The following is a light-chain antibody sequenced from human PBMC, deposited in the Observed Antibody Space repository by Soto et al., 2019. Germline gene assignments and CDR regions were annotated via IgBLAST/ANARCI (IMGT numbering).Light chain of an antibody. Sequence: EIVLTQSPAPPSFSPRDKATLPCRASQSVSGYLAWYQQKPGQAPRLLIYDASNRATGIPARFSGSGSGTDFTLTITSLEPEDFAVYYCQQRSNWPSTFGGGTKVDIK. CDR2: DAS. J-gene: IGKJ4*01. CDR3: QQRSNWPST. V-gene: IGKV3-11*01. CDR1: QSVSGY.